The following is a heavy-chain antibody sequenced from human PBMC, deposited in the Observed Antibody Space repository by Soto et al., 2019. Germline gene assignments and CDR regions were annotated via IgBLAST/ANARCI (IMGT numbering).Heavy chain of an antibody. CDR3: ARETSEVVVAALDY. CDR2: INPSGGST. D-gene: IGHD2-15*01. Sequence: QVQLVQSGAEVKKPGASVKVSCKASGYTFTSYYMHWVRQAPGQGLEWMGIINPSGGSTSYAQKFRGRGTMTGDTSTSTVYMELSSLRSEDTAVYYCARETSEVVVAALDYWGQGTLVTVSS. V-gene: IGHV1-46*03. J-gene: IGHJ4*02. CDR1: GYTFTSYY.